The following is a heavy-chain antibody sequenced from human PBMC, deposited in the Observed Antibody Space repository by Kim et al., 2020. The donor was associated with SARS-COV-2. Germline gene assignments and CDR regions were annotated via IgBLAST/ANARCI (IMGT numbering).Heavy chain of an antibody. CDR3: ARDLGVLTPYYYYGMDV. V-gene: IGHV1-2*02. D-gene: IGHD3-3*01. Sequence: ASVKVSCKASGYTFTGYYMHWVRQAPGQGLEWMGWINPNSGGTNYAQKFQGRVTMTRDTSISTAYMELSRLRSDDTAVYYCARDLGVLTPYYYYGMDVWGQGTTVTVSS. CDR1: GYTFTGYY. J-gene: IGHJ6*02. CDR2: INPNSGGT.